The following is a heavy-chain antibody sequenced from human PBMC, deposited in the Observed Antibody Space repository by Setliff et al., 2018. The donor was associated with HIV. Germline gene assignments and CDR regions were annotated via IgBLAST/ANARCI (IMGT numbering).Heavy chain of an antibody. V-gene: IGHV4-61*08. CDR1: GGSINSIDSY. D-gene: IGHD3-10*01. J-gene: IGHJ4*02. CDR2: IPYTGST. Sequence: SETLSLTCTVSGGSINSIDSYWAWIRQPPGKGLEWIGYIPYTGSTNYNPSLKSRVTISVDTSKNQFSLKLSSVTAADTAVYYCAGGLHYGLGKFGYWGQGTLVTVSS. CDR3: AGGLHYGLGKFGY.